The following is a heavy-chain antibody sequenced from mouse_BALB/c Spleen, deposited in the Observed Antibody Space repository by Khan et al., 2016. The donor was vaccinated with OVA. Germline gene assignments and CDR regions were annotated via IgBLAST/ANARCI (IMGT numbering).Heavy chain of an antibody. D-gene: IGHD2-2*01. CDR2: IDPFSGGT. CDR3: TRHGYVGWFTY. Sequence: IQLVQSGPELMKPGASVKISCKASGYSFTSYYIHWVMQSHGKSLEWIGYIDPFSGGTTYNQKFKGKATLTVDKSSSTAYIHLRNLTSEDSAVYYCTRHGYVGWFTYWGQGTMVTVSA. J-gene: IGHJ3*01. V-gene: IGHV1S135*01. CDR1: GYSFTSYY.